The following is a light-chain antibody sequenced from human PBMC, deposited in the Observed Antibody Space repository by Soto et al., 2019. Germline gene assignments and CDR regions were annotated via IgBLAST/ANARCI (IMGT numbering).Light chain of an antibody. CDR1: QSVSTY. CDR2: GAS. Sequence: EIVVTQSPATLSLYPRARATLSCRASQSVSTYLAWFQQKPGQAPRLLIYGASNRATGIPDRFSGSGSGTDFILTINRLEPEDFAVYYCQEFASNVGGGTKVEI. CDR3: QEFASN. V-gene: IGKV3-11*01. J-gene: IGKJ4*01.